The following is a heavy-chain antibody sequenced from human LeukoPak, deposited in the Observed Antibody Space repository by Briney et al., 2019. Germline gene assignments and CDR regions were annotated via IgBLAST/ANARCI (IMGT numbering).Heavy chain of an antibody. CDR2: ISTSGSYT. Sequence: PGGSLRLSCAASGCTFSDYYMSWSRQAPGKGLEWVSYISTSGSYTNYADSVKGRFTISRDNAKTSLYLQMNSLRADDTAVYYCARDGSAASDYWGQGTLVTVSS. CDR1: GCTFSDYY. D-gene: IGHD6-13*01. V-gene: IGHV3-11*05. CDR3: ARDGSAASDY. J-gene: IGHJ4*02.